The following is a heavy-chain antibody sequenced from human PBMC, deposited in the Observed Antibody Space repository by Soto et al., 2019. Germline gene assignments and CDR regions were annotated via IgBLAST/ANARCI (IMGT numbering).Heavy chain of an antibody. J-gene: IGHJ6*02. CDR1: GGTFSSYA. V-gene: IGHV1-69*01. CDR2: IIPIFGTA. D-gene: IGHD6-13*01. CDR3: ARLKQQLVNYYYYGMDV. Sequence: QVQLVQSGAEVKKPGSSVKVSCKASGGTFSSYAISWVRQAPGQGLEWMGGIIPIFGTANYAQKFQGRVTITADESTSTAYMELSSLRSEDTAVYYCARLKQQLVNYYYYGMDVWGQGTTVTVSS.